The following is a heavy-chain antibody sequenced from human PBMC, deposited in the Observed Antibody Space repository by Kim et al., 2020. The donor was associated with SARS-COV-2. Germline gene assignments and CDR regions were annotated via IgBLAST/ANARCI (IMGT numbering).Heavy chain of an antibody. CDR3: ARQKNYYDTSGYYYYYYAMDV. CDR2: IYPGDSDT. V-gene: IGHV5-51*01. CDR1: GYSFTSYW. Sequence: GESLKISCKGSGYSFTSYWIGWVRQMPGKGLEWMGIIYPGDSDTRYSPSFQGQATISADKSISTAYLQWSSLKASDTAMYYCARQKNYYDTSGYYYYYYAMDVWGQGTTVTVSS. D-gene: IGHD3-22*01. J-gene: IGHJ6*02.